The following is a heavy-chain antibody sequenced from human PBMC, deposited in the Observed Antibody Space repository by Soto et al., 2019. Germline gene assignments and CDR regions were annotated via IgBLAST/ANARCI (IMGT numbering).Heavy chain of an antibody. CDR2: IYYSGST. D-gene: IGHD3-3*01. V-gene: IGHV4-61*08. CDR3: ARVPYDFWSDNWFDP. J-gene: IGHJ5*02. Sequence: SETLSLTCTVSGGSVSSGGYYWSWIRPPPGKGLEWVGYIYYSGSTNYNPSLKSRVTISVDTSKNQFSLKMSSVTAADTAVYYCARVPYDFWSDNWFDPWGQGTLVTVSS. CDR1: GGSVSSGGYY.